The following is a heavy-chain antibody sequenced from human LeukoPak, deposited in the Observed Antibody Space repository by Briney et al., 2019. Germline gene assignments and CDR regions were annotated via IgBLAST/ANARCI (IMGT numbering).Heavy chain of an antibody. D-gene: IGHD6-13*01. V-gene: IGHV3-30*18. J-gene: IGHJ1*01. CDR2: ISYDGSNK. CDR3: AKGSSWYGGGYFQH. Sequence: PGRSLRLSCAASGFTFSSYGMHWVRQAPGKGLEWVAVISYDGSNKYYADSVKGRFTISRDNSKNTLYLQMNSLRAEDTAVYYCAKGSSWYGGGYFQHWGQGTLVTVSS. CDR1: GFTFSSYG.